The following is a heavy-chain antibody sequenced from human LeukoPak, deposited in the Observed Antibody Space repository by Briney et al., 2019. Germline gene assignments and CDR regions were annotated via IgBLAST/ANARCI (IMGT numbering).Heavy chain of an antibody. CDR3: ARQGAAAGTFD. CDR2: IYTSGST. J-gene: IGHJ4*02. Sequence: SETLSLTCAVYGGSFSGYYWSWIRQPPGKGLEWIGYIYTSGSTNYNPSLKSRVTISVDTSKNQFSLKLSSVTAADTAVYYCARQGAAAGTFDWGQGTLVTVSS. D-gene: IGHD6-13*01. V-gene: IGHV4-4*09. CDR1: GGSFSGYY.